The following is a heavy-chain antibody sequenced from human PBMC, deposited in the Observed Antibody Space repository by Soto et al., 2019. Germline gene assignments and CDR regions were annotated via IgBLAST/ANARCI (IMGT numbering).Heavy chain of an antibody. CDR2: IYWDDDK. Sequence: QITLKESGPTLVKPTQTLTLTCTFSGFSLTTSGVGVGWIRQPPGKALEWLALIYWDDDKRYSPSLKRRLTITKNTSTSHVVLTLTNMDPADTATYFCAHRTTPVTGWVDHWGQGTLVTVSS. CDR1: GFSLTTSGVG. D-gene: IGHD4-17*01. J-gene: IGHJ5*02. V-gene: IGHV2-5*02. CDR3: AHRTTPVTGWVDH.